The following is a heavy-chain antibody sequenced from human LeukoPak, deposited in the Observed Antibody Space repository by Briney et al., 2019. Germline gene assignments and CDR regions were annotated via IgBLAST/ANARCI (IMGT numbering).Heavy chain of an antibody. CDR1: GYIFTGYY. Sequence: ASVKVSCKASGYIFTGYYMHWVRQAPGQGLEWMGWINPSSGGTDNAQKFQGRVTMSRDTSITTAYLELSSLRSDDTAVYYCARGSAYDYRAFDIWGQGTTVTVSS. V-gene: IGHV1-2*02. D-gene: IGHD5-12*01. CDR3: ARGSAYDYRAFDI. J-gene: IGHJ3*02. CDR2: INPSSGGT.